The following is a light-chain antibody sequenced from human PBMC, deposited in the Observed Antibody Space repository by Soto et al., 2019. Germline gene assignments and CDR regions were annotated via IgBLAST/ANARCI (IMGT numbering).Light chain of an antibody. V-gene: IGLV2-14*01. CDR1: STDVGDSNH. CDR2: EVS. Sequence: QSALTQPASVSGSPGQSITISCTGTSTDVGDSNHVSWYQHHPGKAPKLIIYEVSYRPSGVSNRFSGSKSAYTASLTISGLQAEDEADYYCNSQTTSGIRVFGTGTQLPVL. J-gene: IGLJ1*01. CDR3: NSQTTSGIRV.